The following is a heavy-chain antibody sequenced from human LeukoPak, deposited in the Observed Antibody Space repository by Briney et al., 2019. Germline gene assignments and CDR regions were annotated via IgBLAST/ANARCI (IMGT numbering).Heavy chain of an antibody. CDR3: ARRSYYYDSSGYYYGGYFDY. CDR1: GGSISSSSYY. V-gene: IGHV4-39*01. J-gene: IGHJ4*02. D-gene: IGHD3-22*01. CDR2: IYYSGST. Sequence: PSETLSLTCTVSGGSISSSSYYWGWIRQPPGKGLEWIGSIYYSGSTYYNPSLKSRVTISVDTSKNQFSLKLSSVTAAATAVYYCARRSYYYDSSGYYYGGYFDYWGQGTLVTVSS.